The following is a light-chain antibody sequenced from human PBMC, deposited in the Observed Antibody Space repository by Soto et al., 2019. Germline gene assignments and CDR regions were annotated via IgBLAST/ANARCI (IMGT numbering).Light chain of an antibody. CDR2: RNN. J-gene: IGLJ3*02. Sequence: QSVLTQSPSASGTPGQRVTISCSGSRSNIGRNFAYWYQHVPGTAPRLLIQRNNERPSGVPDRSSGSKSGTSDSLAIRGLRSDDEATYYCAAWDDTLHAQVFGGGTKLTVL. CDR1: RSNIGRNF. CDR3: AAWDDTLHAQV. V-gene: IGLV1-47*01.